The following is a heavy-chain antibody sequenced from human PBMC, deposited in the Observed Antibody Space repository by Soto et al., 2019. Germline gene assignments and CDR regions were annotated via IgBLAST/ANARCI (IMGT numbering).Heavy chain of an antibody. CDR2: LKHTGNT. J-gene: IGHJ6*02. CDR3: ASGRGVRGSMITTYYYYDLDV. V-gene: IGHV4-34*01. Sequence: PSETLSLTCAVYGASFSAHSWTSIRQPPGKGLEWRRDLKHTGNTNQNPSLKRRDSISLATSKNQFPLKLTSVTAADTAVYYCASGRGVRGSMITTYYYYDLDVWGQGTTVTV. D-gene: IGHD3-10*01. CDR1: GASFSAHS.